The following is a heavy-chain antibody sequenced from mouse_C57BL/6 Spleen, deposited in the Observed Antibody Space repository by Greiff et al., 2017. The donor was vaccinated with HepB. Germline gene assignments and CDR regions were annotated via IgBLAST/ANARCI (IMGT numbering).Heavy chain of an antibody. Sequence: EVQLQQSGPELVKPGASVKISCKASGYTFTDYYMNWVKQSHGKSLEWIGDINPNNGGTSYNQKFKGKATLTVDKSSSTAYMELRSLTSEDSAVYYCARGADYYGSILYYFDYWGQGTTLTVSS. CDR2: INPNNGGT. CDR1: GYTFTDYY. J-gene: IGHJ2*01. CDR3: ARGADYYGSILYYFDY. V-gene: IGHV1-26*01. D-gene: IGHD1-1*01.